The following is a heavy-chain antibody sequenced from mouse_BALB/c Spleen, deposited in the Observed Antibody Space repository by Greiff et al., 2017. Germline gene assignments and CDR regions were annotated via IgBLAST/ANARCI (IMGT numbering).Heavy chain of an antibody. V-gene: IGHV1-77*01. J-gene: IGHJ4*01. Sequence: VQGVESGPELVKPGASVKMSCKASGYTFTDYVISWVKQRTGQGLEWIGEIYPGSGSTYYNEKFKGKATLTADKSSNTAYMQLSSLTSEDSAVYFCARSRLPKDYYAMDYWGQGTSVTVSS. CDR1: GYTFTDYV. CDR3: ARSRLPKDYYAMDY. CDR2: IYPGSGST. D-gene: IGHD2-4*01.